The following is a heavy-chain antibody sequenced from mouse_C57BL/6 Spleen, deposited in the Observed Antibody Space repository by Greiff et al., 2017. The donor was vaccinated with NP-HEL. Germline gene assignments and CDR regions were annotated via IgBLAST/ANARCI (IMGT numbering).Heavy chain of an antibody. J-gene: IGHJ4*01. Sequence: QVQLKQSGAELVKPGASVKLSCKASGYTFTEYTIHWVKQRSGQGLEWIGWFYPGSGSIKYNEKFKDKATLTADKSSSTVYMELSRLTSEDSAVYFCARHEDGIYYGGAYAMDYWGQGTSVTVSS. CDR2: FYPGSGSI. D-gene: IGHD2-1*01. CDR3: ARHEDGIYYGGAYAMDY. CDR1: GYTFTEYT. V-gene: IGHV1-62-2*01.